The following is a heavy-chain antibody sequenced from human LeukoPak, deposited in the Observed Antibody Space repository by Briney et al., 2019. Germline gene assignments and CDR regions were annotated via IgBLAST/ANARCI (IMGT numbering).Heavy chain of an antibody. CDR3: ARGLREGYSVYWYFDL. CDR2: LYTSGTT. D-gene: IGHD3-22*01. CDR1: GDSISSGSYY. Sequence: SETLSLICTVSGDSISSGSYYWSWIRQPAGEGLEWIGLLYTSGTTNYNPSLKSRVTISVDTSKNQFSLKLSSVTAVDTAVYYCARGLREGYSVYWYFDLWGRGTLVTVSS. J-gene: IGHJ2*01. V-gene: IGHV4-61*02.